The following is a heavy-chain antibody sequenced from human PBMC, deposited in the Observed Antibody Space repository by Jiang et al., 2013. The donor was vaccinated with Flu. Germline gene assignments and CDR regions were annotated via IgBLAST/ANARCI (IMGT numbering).Heavy chain of an antibody. V-gene: IGHV4-59*13. CDR3: ARDQSGGGGGWFDP. D-gene: IGHD3-16*01. CDR2: IYYSGST. J-gene: IGHJ5*02. CDR1: GGSISSYY. Sequence: GSGLVKPSETLSLTCTVSGGSISSYYWSWIRQPPGKGLEWIGYIYYSGSTNYNPSLKSRVTISVDTSKNQFSLKLSSVTAADTAVYYCARDQSGGGGGWFDPWGQGTLGHR.